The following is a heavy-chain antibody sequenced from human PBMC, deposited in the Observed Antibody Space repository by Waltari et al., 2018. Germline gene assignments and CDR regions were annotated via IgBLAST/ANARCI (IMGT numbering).Heavy chain of an antibody. CDR3: ARTENSYGRSDY. V-gene: IGHV1-2*02. J-gene: IGHJ4*02. Sequence: QVQLVQSGAEVKKPGASVTVSCKASGYTFTGYYMHWVRQAPGQGLEWRGRINTKSCGTNYAQKFQGRGTITADESTSTAYMELSSLRSEDTAVYYGARTENSYGRSDYWGQGTLVTVSS. CDR2: INTKSCGT. CDR1: GYTFTGYY. D-gene: IGHD5-18*01.